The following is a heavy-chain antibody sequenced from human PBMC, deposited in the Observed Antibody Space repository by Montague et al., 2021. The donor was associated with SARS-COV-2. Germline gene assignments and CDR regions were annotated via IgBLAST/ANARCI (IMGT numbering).Heavy chain of an antibody. CDR1: GFTFSTFA. CDR2: ISGGVGHT. V-gene: IGHV3-23*01. J-gene: IGHJ4*02. D-gene: IGHD2-15*01. CDR3: AKSFEGSGYMLERVADS. Sequence: SLRLSCAASGFTFSTFAMSWVRQAPGRGLEWVSSISGGVGHTYYADSAKGRFTVSRDNSENTVYLHLNSLKDEDTATYYCAKSFEGSGYMLERVADSWGQGTLVIVSS.